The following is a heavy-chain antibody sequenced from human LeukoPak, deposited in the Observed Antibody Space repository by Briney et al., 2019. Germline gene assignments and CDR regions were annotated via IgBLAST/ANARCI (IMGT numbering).Heavy chain of an antibody. V-gene: IGHV3-7*01. CDR2: IKQDGSEK. Sequence: GGSLRLSRAASGITLSDYWMYWVRQGPGKGLEGVANIKQDGSEKYYVDSVKGRFTISRDNANDSVYLQMNSLRAEDTAVYYCARRYFDWFLGAGGSLDIWGQGTMVTVSS. J-gene: IGHJ3*02. CDR1: GITLSDYW. D-gene: IGHD3-9*01. CDR3: ARRYFDWFLGAGGSLDI.